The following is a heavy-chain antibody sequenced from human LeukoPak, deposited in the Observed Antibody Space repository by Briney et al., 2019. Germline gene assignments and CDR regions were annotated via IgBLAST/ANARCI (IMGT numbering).Heavy chain of an antibody. CDR1: GGSFSGYY. J-gene: IGHJ4*02. Sequence: TSETLSLTCAVYGGSFSGYYWSWMRQPPGKGLEWIGEINHSGSTNYNPSLESRVTISVDTSKNQFSLKLSSVTAADTAVYYCARGDGYYDILTGYYLCDYWGQGTLVTVSS. CDR3: ARGDGYYDILTGYYLCDY. D-gene: IGHD3-9*01. V-gene: IGHV4-34*01. CDR2: INHSGST.